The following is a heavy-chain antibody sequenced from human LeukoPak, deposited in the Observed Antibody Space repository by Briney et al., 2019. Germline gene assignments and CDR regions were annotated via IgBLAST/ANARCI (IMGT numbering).Heavy chain of an antibody. Sequence: GGSLRLSCAASGFTVSRKYVSWVRQAPGKGLEWVSVIYSGDSTYYADSVKGRFTISRDNSKNTLYLQMNSLRAEDTAVYFCASAAGVSGSGSFAFDIWGQGTMVTVSS. D-gene: IGHD3-10*01. J-gene: IGHJ3*02. CDR1: GFTVSRKY. CDR2: IYSGDST. CDR3: ASAAGVSGSGSFAFDI. V-gene: IGHV3-66*01.